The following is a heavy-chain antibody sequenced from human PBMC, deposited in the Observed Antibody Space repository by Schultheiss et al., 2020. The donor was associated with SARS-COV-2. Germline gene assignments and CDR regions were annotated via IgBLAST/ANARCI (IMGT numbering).Heavy chain of an antibody. D-gene: IGHD1-26*01. V-gene: IGHV3-15*01. Sequence: GGSLRLSCAASGFTFSSYAMHWVRQAPGKGLEWVGRIKSKTDGGTTDYAAPVKGRFTISRDDSKNTLYLQMNSLKTEDTAVYYCTTSGSYEFYYYGMDVWGQGTTVTVSS. CDR2: IKSKTDGGTT. J-gene: IGHJ6*02. CDR1: GFTFSSYA. CDR3: TTSGSYEFYYYGMDV.